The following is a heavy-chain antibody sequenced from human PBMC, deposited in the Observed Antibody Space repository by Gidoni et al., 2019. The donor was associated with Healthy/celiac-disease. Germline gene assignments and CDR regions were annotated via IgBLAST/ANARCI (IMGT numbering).Heavy chain of an antibody. D-gene: IGHD2-21*02. Sequence: RFTISRDNSKNTLYLQMNSLRAEDTAVYYCARDRVVVTAIPEGGFDYWGQGTLVTVSS. J-gene: IGHJ4*02. CDR3: ARDRVVVTAIPEGGFDY. V-gene: IGHV3-30*01.